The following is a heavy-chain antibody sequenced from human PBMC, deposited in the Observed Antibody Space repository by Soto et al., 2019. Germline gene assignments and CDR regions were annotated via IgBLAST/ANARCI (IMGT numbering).Heavy chain of an antibody. D-gene: IGHD2-15*01. V-gene: IGHV3-23*01. Sequence: GGSLRLSCAASGFPFSSYVMSWVRQAPGKGLEWVSAISGSGGSTYYADSVKGRFTISRDNSKNTLYLQMNSLRAEDTAVYYCAKQVVVAATPYDYWGQGTLVTVSS. CDR3: AKQVVVAATPYDY. CDR1: GFPFSSYV. J-gene: IGHJ4*02. CDR2: ISGSGGST.